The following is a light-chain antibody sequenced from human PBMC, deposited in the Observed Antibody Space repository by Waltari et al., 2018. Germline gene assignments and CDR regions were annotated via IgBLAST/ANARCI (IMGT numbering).Light chain of an antibody. CDR3: CAYAGSYFMV. CDR2: DVS. CDR1: SSDVGGHDY. Sequence: QSALTQPRSVSGSPGQSVTISCTGTSSDVGGHDYVSWYQQYPGKGPKLMFYDVSKRPSGVPYRFSADKSGNTASLTISGLQPEDEADYYCCAYAGSYFMVFGGGTRLTVL. J-gene: IGLJ3*02. V-gene: IGLV2-11*01.